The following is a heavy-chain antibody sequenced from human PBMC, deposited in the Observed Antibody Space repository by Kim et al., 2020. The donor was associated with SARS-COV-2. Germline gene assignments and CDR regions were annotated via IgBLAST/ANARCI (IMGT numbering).Heavy chain of an antibody. V-gene: IGHV3-30*03. Sequence: GGSLRLSCAASGFTFSSYGMHWVRQAPGKGLEWVAVISYDGSNKYYADSVKGRFTISRVNSKNTLYLQMNSLRAEDTAVYYCAMGDAMVHGYFQHWGQGTLVTVSS. CDR2: ISYDGSNK. CDR1: GFTFSSYG. J-gene: IGHJ1*01. D-gene: IGHD1-1*01. CDR3: AMGDAMVHGYFQH.